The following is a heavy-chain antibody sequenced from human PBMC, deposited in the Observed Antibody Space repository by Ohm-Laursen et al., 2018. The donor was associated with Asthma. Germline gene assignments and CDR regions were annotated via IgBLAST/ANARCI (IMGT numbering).Heavy chain of an antibody. CDR3: AVRTTSAGFDV. CDR1: GFTSSSFA. D-gene: IGHD1-1*01. J-gene: IGHJ6*02. CDR2: ITSYSSTT. V-gene: IGHV3-48*01. Sequence: SLRLSCAASGFTSSSFAMHWVRQAPGKGLEWVSYITSYSSTTYYADSVKGRFTISRDNAKNSLYLQMNSLRAQDTAVYYCAVRTTSAGFDVWGQGTTVTVSS.